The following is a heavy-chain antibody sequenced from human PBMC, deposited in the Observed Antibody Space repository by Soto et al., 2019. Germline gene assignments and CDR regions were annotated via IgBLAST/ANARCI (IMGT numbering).Heavy chain of an antibody. J-gene: IGHJ3*02. CDR3: ARGIVVVPPGGIAVAQSPGCAFDI. CDR1: GYTFTGYY. D-gene: IGHD2-2*01. Sequence: QVQLVQSGAEVKKPGASVKVSCKASGYTFTGYYMHWVRQAPGQGLEWMGWINPNSGGTNYAQKFKGWVPMTRDTYISTAYMELSRQRSDDTAVYYCARGIVVVPPGGIAVAQSPGCAFDIWGQGTMVTVSS. CDR2: INPNSGGT. V-gene: IGHV1-2*04.